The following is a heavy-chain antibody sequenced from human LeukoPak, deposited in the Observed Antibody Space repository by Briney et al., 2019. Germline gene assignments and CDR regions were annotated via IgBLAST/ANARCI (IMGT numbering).Heavy chain of an antibody. CDR2: ITTSDGNT. CDR3: AKDGGLWVSAHWGDS. V-gene: IGHV3-23*01. CDR1: GLTFSSHW. J-gene: IGHJ4*02. D-gene: IGHD7-27*01. Sequence: GGSLRLSCAASGLTFSSHWMHWVRQAPGKGLEWVSTITTSDGNTYYADSVKGRFTVSRDNSKNTLFLQMNSLRAEDTAVYYCAKDGGLWVSAHWGDSWGRGPLVTVSS.